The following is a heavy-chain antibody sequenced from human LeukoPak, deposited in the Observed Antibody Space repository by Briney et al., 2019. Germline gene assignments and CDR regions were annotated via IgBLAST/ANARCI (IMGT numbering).Heavy chain of an antibody. J-gene: IGHJ6*02. Sequence: PGGSLRLSCAASGFTFSDYYMSWIRQAPGKGLEWVSYISSSGSTIYYADSVKGRFTISRDNAKNSLYLQMNSLRAEDTAVYYCARPSYPDDYYYYYGMGVWGQGTTVTVSS. D-gene: IGHD1-14*01. V-gene: IGHV3-11*01. CDR1: GFTFSDYY. CDR3: ARPSYPDDYYYYYGMGV. CDR2: ISSSGSTI.